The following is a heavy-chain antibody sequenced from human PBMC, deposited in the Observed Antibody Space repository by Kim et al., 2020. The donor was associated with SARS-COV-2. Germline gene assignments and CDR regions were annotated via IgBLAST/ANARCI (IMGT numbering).Heavy chain of an antibody. CDR3: ARYDILTGYYFGMDV. J-gene: IGHJ6*02. CDR1: GYTLTSYA. D-gene: IGHD3-9*01. CDR2: INAGNGNT. Sequence: ASVKVSCKASGYTLTSYAMHWVRQAPGQRLEWMGWINAGNGNTKYSQKFQGRVTITRDTSASTAYMELSSLRSEDTAVYYCARYDILTGYYFGMDVWGQGTTVTVSS. V-gene: IGHV1-3*01.